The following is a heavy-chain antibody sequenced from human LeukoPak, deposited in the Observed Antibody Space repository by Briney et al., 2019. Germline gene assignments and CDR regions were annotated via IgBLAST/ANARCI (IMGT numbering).Heavy chain of an antibody. Sequence: GGSLRLSCAASGLSVSSSYMSWVRQAPGKGLEWVSVIYTDGSTDYADSVEGRFTVSRDNSKNTLYLQMNTLRAEDTAVYYCARASYSSWTYIEYWGQGTLVTVSS. D-gene: IGHD6-6*01. V-gene: IGHV3-53*01. CDR3: ARASYSSWTYIEY. CDR2: IYTDGST. CDR1: GLSVSSSY. J-gene: IGHJ4*02.